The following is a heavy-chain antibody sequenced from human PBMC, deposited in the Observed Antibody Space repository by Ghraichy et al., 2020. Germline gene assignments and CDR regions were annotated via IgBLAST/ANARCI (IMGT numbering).Heavy chain of an antibody. CDR2: IYHSGST. D-gene: IGHD6-19*01. V-gene: IGHV4-4*02. J-gene: IGHJ4*02. CDR1: GGSISSSNW. CDR3: ARRTDSSGWAFDY. Sequence: SETLSLTCAVSGGSISSSNWWSWVRQPPGKGLEWIGEIYHSGSTNYNPSLKSRVTISVDKSKNQFSLKLSSVTAADTAVYYCARRTDSSGWAFDYWGQGTLVTVSS.